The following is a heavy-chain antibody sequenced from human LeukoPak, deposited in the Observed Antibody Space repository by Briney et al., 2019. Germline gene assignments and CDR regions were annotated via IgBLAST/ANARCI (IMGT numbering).Heavy chain of an antibody. CDR2: ISSSSSYI. V-gene: IGHV3-21*04. CDR1: GFTFSSYS. CDR3: AKDYRGSFTD. Sequence: GGSLRLSCAASGFTFSSYSMNWVRQAPGKGLEWVSSISSSSSYIYYADSVKGRFTISRDNAKNSLYLQMDSLRAEDTAVYFCAKDYRGSFTDWGQGTLVTVSS. J-gene: IGHJ4*02. D-gene: IGHD1-26*01.